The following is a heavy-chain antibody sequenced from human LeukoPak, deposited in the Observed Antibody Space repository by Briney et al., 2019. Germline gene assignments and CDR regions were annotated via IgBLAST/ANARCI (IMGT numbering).Heavy chain of an antibody. J-gene: IGHJ4*02. V-gene: IGHV3-23*01. Sequence: PGGTLRLSCAASGFTFSSYGMSWVRQAPGKGLEWVSAISGSGGSTYYADSVKGRFTISRDNSKNTLYLQLNSLRAEDTAVYYCARIFSSAWGELGYWGQGTLVTVSS. D-gene: IGHD6-19*01. CDR2: ISGSGGST. CDR1: GFTFSSYG. CDR3: ARIFSSAWGELGY.